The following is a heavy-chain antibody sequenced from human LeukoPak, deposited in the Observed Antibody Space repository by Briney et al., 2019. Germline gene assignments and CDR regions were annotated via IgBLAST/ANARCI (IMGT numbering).Heavy chain of an antibody. CDR3: ARQGYSSGWYPR. V-gene: IGHV4-39*01. Sequence: PSETLSLTCTVSGGSISSSSYYWGWIRQPPGKGLEWIGSIYYSGSTYYNPSLKSRVTISVDTSKNQFSLKLSSVTAADTAVYYCARQGYSSGWYPRWGQGTLVTVSS. D-gene: IGHD6-19*01. J-gene: IGHJ4*02. CDR1: GGSISSSSYY. CDR2: IYYSGST.